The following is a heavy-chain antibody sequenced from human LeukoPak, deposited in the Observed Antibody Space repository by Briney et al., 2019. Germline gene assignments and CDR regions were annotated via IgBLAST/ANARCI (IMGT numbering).Heavy chain of an antibody. J-gene: IGHJ4*02. V-gene: IGHV4-59*01. CDR1: SDSITSYY. Sequence: KTSETLSLTCTVSSDSITSYYWNWIRQPPGKGLEWIGYISSSGTTNYNPSLKSRVTISIDTSKNQFSLRLSSVTAADTAVYYCARYGDYVFDLWGQGTLVTVSS. D-gene: IGHD4-17*01. CDR2: ISSSGTT. CDR3: ARYGDYVFDL.